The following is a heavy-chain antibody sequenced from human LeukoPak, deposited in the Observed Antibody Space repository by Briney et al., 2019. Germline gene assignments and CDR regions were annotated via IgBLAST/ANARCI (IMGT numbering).Heavy chain of an antibody. V-gene: IGHV3-30*02. Sequence: QAGGSLRLSCGASGFSFSNFGMHWARQAPGKGLEWVAFIQYDTSNKCYADSVKGRFTVSRDNSRNTLYLQMSSLRTEDTAVYFCAKDLGPSYTGTYPPDYWGQGTLVTVSS. D-gene: IGHD1-26*01. CDR1: GFSFSNFG. J-gene: IGHJ4*02. CDR3: AKDLGPSYTGTYPPDY. CDR2: IQYDTSNK.